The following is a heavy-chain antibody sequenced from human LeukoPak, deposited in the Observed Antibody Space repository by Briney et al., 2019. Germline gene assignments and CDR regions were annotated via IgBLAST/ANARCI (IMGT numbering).Heavy chain of an antibody. V-gene: IGHV1-2*02. J-gene: IGHJ3*02. Sequence: ASVKVSCKASGYTFTSYGISWVRQAPGQGLEWMGWINSNTGGTNYAQQFQGRVTMTRDTSISAVYMEMSRLRSGDTAVYYCVREGTSDRDDAFDIWGQGTMVTVSS. CDR1: GYTFTSYG. CDR3: VREGTSDRDDAFDI. CDR2: INSNTGGT. D-gene: IGHD1-14*01.